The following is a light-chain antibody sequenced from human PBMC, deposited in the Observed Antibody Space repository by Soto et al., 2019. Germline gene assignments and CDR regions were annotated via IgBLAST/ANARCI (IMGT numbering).Light chain of an antibody. V-gene: IGLV2-8*01. CDR2: EVS. CDR1: SSDVGSYNY. J-gene: IGLJ2*01. Sequence: QSVLTQPPSASGSPGQSVTISCTGTSSDVGSYNYVSWYQQHPGKAPKLMIYEVSKRPSGVPDRFSGSKSGNAASLTVSGLQAEDEADYYCNSYAGSNNPVVFGGGTKVTVL. CDR3: NSYAGSNNPVV.